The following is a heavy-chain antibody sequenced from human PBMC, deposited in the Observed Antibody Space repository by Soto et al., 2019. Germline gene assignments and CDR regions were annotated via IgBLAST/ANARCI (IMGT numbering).Heavy chain of an antibody. CDR1: GFTFVDYA. CDR3: TRGGTAMVSYYYYYGMDV. D-gene: IGHD5-18*01. V-gene: IGHV3-49*04. J-gene: IGHJ6*02. CDR2: IRSKAYGGTT. Sequence: GSLILSCTAAGFTFVDYAMSWVGQAAGEGLEWLGFIRSKAYGGTTEYAASVKGRFTISRDDSKSIAYLQMNSLKTEDTAVYYCTRGGTAMVSYYYYYGMDVWGQGNTVTVSS.